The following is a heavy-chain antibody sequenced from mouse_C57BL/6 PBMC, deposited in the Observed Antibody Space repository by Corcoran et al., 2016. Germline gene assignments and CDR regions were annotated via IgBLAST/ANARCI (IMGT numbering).Heavy chain of an antibody. CDR1: GYAFSRFW. V-gene: IGHV1-80*01. J-gene: IGHJ2*01. CDR3: ARGTEYYCDY. CDR2: IYPGDGDT. Sequence: VQLQQSRAELVKPWASVKISCQASGYAFSRFWMNWVKQRPGKGLEGIGQIYPGDGDTNYNGKFKGKATLTADKSSSTAYMQLSSLTSEDSAVYFCARGTEYYCDYGGQGTTLTVSS. D-gene: IGHD3-3*01.